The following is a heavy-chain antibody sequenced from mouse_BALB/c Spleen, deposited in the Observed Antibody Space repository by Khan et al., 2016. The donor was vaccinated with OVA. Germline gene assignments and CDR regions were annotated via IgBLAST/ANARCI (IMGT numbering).Heavy chain of an antibody. V-gene: IGHV1S41*01. J-gene: IGHJ4*01. Sequence: DLVMPGAAVTLSCKASGYTFTSYWINWIKQRPGQGLEWIGRIAPGSGSFSYNDIFKGNTTVTVDASSTTAYIQLSSLSSEDSAAYFCARSNYCGSGLYAMDYWGQGTSVTVSS. CDR1: GYTFTSYW. CDR2: IAPGSGSF. CDR3: ARSNYCGSGLYAMDY. D-gene: IGHD1-1*01.